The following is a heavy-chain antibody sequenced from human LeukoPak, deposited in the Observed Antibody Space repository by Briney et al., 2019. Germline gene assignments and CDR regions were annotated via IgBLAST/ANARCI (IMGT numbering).Heavy chain of an antibody. CDR1: SDSISSYY. CDR2: IYHSGST. J-gene: IGHJ4*02. Sequence: SETLSLTCAVSSDSISSYYWSWIRQPPGKGLEWIGGIYHSGSTNYYPSLKSRVTISVDTSKNKFSQKLMSVTAADTAVYYCAREGGKGSDWGGLDYWGQGTLVTVSS. CDR3: AREGGKGSDWGGLDY. V-gene: IGHV4-59*12. D-gene: IGHD3-10*01.